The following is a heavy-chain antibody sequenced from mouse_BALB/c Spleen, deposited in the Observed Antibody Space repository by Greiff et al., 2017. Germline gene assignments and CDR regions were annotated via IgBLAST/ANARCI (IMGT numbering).Heavy chain of an antibody. D-gene: IGHD2-1*01. CDR2: INPGSGGT. V-gene: IGHV1-54*01. Sequence: VKLHQSGAELVRPGTSVKVSCKASGYAFTNYLIEWVKQRPGQGLEWIGVINPGSGGTNYNEKFKGKATLTADKSSSTAYMQLSSLTSDDSAVYFCARNYGNRGDYWGQGTSVTVSS. CDR3: ARNYGNRGDY. CDR1: GYAFTNYL. J-gene: IGHJ4*01.